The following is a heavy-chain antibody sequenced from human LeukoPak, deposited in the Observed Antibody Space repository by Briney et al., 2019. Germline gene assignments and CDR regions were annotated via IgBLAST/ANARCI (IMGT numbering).Heavy chain of an antibody. V-gene: IGHV4-59*01. CDR1: GGSISSSY. Sequence: SETLSLTCTVSGGSISSSYWSWIRQPPGKGLEWIGYIYYSGSTNYNPSLKSRVTISVDTSKNQFSLKLSSVTAADTAVYYCARAGAYDSYYYYYGMDVWGQGTTVTVSS. CDR2: IYYSGST. CDR3: ARAGAYDSYYYYYGMDV. D-gene: IGHD3-22*01. J-gene: IGHJ6*02.